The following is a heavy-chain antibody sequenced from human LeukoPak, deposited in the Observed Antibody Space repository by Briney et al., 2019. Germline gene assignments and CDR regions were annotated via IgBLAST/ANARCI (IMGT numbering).Heavy chain of an antibody. D-gene: IGHD3-10*01. CDR1: GYSISSGYY. CDR2: NYHSGNT. Sequence: SETLSLTCTVSGYSISSGYYWGWIRQPAGKGLEWIGSNYHSGNTYYSPSLKSRATISVDTSKNQFSLKLSSVAAADTAVYYCARGGLRVVQGVSYFDYWGQGTLVTVSS. CDR3: ARGGLRVVQGVSYFDY. J-gene: IGHJ4*02. V-gene: IGHV4-38-2*02.